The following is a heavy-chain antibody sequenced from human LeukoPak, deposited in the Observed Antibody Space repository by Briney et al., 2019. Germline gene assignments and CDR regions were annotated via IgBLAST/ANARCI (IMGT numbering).Heavy chain of an antibody. CDR2: ISIGNTYI. CDR1: GFTFSNYA. Sequence: GGSMRLSCAASGFTFSNYAMSWVRQAPGKGLEWVSSISIGNTYIYYADSVKGRFTISIDNAKNSLYLQMNSLRAEYTAVYYCAGSDTIGYLPREWDYWYFDRWGRGTLVTVSS. D-gene: IGHD3-22*01. V-gene: IGHV3-21*01. J-gene: IGHJ2*01. CDR3: AGSDTIGYLPREWDYWYFDR.